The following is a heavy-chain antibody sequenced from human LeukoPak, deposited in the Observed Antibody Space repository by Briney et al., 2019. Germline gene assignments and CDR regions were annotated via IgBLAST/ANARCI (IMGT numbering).Heavy chain of an antibody. Sequence: GESLKISCKGSEYTFTNYWTGWVRQMPGKGLEWMGIIYPDDSATRYSPSFQGQVTISADKSISTAYLQWSSLMASDTAMYYCARHAECTNGVCAMDVWGKGTTVTVSS. CDR2: IYPDDSAT. CDR3: ARHAECTNGVCAMDV. CDR1: EYTFTNYW. D-gene: IGHD2-8*01. V-gene: IGHV5-51*01. J-gene: IGHJ6*03.